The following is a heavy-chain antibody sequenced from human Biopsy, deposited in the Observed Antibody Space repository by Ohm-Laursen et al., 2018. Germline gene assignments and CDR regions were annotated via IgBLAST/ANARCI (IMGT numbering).Heavy chain of an antibody. CDR3: AKPSGGVSTIGFDP. CDR1: GYNFRGYH. CDR2: INPDTGET. J-gene: IGHJ5*02. V-gene: IGHV1-2*02. Sequence: ASVKVSCNASGYNFRGYHLHWVRLAPGQGLEWMGWINPDTGETRYAPKFQGRLALTRDVSVNTGYLELSSLGSDDTTIYFCAKPSGGVSTIGFDPWGQGTQIIVS. D-gene: IGHD5/OR15-5a*01.